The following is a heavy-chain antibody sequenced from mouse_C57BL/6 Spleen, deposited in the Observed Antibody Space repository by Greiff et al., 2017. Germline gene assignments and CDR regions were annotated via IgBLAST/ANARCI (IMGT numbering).Heavy chain of an antibody. CDR2: FYPGDGDT. Sequence: QVQLQQSGPELVKPGASVKISCKASGYAFSSTWMNWVKQRPGKGLEWIGRFYPGDGDTNYNGKFKGKATLTADKSSSTAYMQLSSLTSEDSAVYFCATRYDGYYFDYWGQGTTLTVSS. J-gene: IGHJ2*01. CDR3: ATRYDGYYFDY. V-gene: IGHV1-82*01. D-gene: IGHD2-3*01. CDR1: GYAFSSTW.